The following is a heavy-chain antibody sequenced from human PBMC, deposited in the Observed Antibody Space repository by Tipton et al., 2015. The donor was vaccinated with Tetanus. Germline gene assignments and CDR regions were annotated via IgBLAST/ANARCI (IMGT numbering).Heavy chain of an antibody. CDR1: GGSFSAYY. CDR2: INHSGST. CDR3: ARHLYGYWFDP. D-gene: IGHD5-24*01. J-gene: IGHJ5*02. Sequence: TLSLTCAVYGGSFSAYYWSWIRQSPGKGLEWIGEINHSGSTTYSPSFKSRLTIDVDTSQNLFSLRLTSVTAADTAVYYCARHLYGYWFDPWGQGALVTVSS. V-gene: IGHV4-34*01.